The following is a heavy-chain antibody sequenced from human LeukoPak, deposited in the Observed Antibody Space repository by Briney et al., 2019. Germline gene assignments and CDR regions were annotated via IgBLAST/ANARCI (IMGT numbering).Heavy chain of an antibody. J-gene: IGHJ4*02. CDR1: GGSISSSSYY. V-gene: IGHV4-61*05. CDR3: ARVGSGCFDY. CDR2: ISHSGST. Sequence: SDTLSLTCTVSGGSISSSSYYWGWIRQPPGKGLEYIGHISHSGSTNYNPSLKSRVTISVDTSKNQFSLKLSSVTAADTAVYYCARVGSGCFDYWGQRTLVTVSS. D-gene: IGHD6-19*01.